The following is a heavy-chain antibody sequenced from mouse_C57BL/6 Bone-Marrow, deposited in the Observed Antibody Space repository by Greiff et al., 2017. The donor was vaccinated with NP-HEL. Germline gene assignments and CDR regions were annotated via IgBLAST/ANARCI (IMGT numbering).Heavy chain of an antibody. J-gene: IGHJ1*03. D-gene: IGHD1-1*02. CDR1: GYTFTDYE. CDR2: IDPETGGT. Sequence: VQLVESGAELVRPGASVTLSCKASGYTFTDYEMHWVKQTPLNGLEWIGPIDPETGGTAYNQKFKGKAILTADESSSTAYMELRSLTSEDSAVYYCTRWGYGGYFDVWGTGTTVTVSS. V-gene: IGHV1-15*01. CDR3: TRWGYGGYFDV.